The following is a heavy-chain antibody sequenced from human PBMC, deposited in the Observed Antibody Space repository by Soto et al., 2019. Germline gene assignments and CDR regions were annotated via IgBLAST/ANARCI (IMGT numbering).Heavy chain of an antibody. J-gene: IGHJ3*02. D-gene: IGHD5-12*01. CDR1: GGTFSSYT. CDR2: IIPILGIA. CDR3: ARDEGMATNRAFDI. V-gene: IGHV1-69*08. Sequence: QVQLVQSGAEVKKPGSSVKVSCKASGGTFSSYTISWVRQAPGQGLEWMGRIIPILGIANYAQKFQGRVTITGEKSTSKAYMELGSLRSEDTAVYYFARDEGMATNRAFDIWGQGTMVTVSS.